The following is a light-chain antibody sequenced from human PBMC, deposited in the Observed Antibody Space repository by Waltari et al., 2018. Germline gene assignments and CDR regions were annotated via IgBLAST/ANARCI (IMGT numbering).Light chain of an antibody. CDR1: QSLVHSDGNTD. V-gene: IGKV2-30*02. CDR3: MQGTHWPLT. CDR2: KVS. J-gene: IGKJ4*01. Sequence: DVVMTQSPLSLPVTLGQPASISCKSSQSLVHSDGNTDLAWFQQRPGQSPRRLIYKVSHRESGVPDRFSASGSGTDFTLKISRVEAEDVGVYYCMQGTHWPLTFGGGTKVEIK.